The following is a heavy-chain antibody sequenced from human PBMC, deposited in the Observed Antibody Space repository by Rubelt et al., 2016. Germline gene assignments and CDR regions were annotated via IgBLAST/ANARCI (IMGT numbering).Heavy chain of an antibody. V-gene: IGHV4-39*01. Sequence: QLQLQESGPGLVKPSETLSLTCTVSGGSISSSSYYWGWIRQPPGKGLEWIGSIYYSGSPYYNPSLKSRVTISVDTSKNQFSLKLSSGTAADTAVYDCARGRFLEWLPPDYWGQGTLVTVSS. J-gene: IGHJ4*02. CDR2: IYYSGSP. CDR3: ARGRFLEWLPPDY. D-gene: IGHD3-3*01. CDR1: GGSISSSSYY.